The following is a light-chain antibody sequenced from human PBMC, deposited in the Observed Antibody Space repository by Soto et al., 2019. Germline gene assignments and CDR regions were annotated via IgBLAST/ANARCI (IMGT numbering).Light chain of an antibody. J-gene: IGKJ1*01. V-gene: IGKV1-5*03. CDR1: QTISSW. CDR3: QQYNSYPVT. CDR2: KAS. Sequence: QSPSTLSGSVGDRVTITCRASQTISSWLAWYQQKPGKAPKLLIYKASTLKSGVPSRFSGSGSGTEFTLTISSLQPDDFATYYCQQYNSYPVTFGQGTKVDIK.